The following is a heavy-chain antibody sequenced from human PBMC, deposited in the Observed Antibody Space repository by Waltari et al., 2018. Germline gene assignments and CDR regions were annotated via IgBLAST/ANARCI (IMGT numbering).Heavy chain of an antibody. J-gene: IGHJ3*01. CDR2: ISYSEAT. CDR1: GGSITTNRHY. Sequence: QLHLQESGPGLVQPSETLSLTCSVSGGSITTNRHYWGWIRQPPGKGLECTATISYSEATYTSPSLNGRLTISADTFKNQFSLKLSSVTAADTAVYYCATYVGASIGTAAFDVWGRGTMVTVSS. CDR3: ATYVGASIGTAAFDV. V-gene: IGHV4-39*01. D-gene: IGHD3-16*01.